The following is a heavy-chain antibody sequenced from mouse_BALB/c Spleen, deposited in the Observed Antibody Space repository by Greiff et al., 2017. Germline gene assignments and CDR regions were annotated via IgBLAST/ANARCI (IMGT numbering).Heavy chain of an antibody. CDR1: GYTFTSYW. V-gene: IGHV1-7*01. J-gene: IGHJ3*01. Sequence: VQLQQSGAELAKPGASVKMSCKASGYTFTSYWMHWVKQRPGQGLEWIGYINPSTGYTEYNQKFKDKATLTADKSSSTAYMQLSSLTSEASAVYYCAKGGGYMAWFAYWGQGTLVTVSA. CDR2: INPSTGYT. CDR3: AKGGGYMAWFAY. D-gene: IGHD2-2*01.